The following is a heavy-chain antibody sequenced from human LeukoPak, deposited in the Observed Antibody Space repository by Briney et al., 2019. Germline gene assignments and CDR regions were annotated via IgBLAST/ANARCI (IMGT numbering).Heavy chain of an antibody. D-gene: IGHD7-27*01. CDR2: ITTSDGNT. CDR3: AKDGGLWVSAHWGDS. J-gene: IGHJ4*02. Sequence: GGSLRLSCAASGFAFSSYTMSWVRQAPGKGLEWVSTITTSDGNTYYADSVKGRFTVSRDNSKNTLFLRMNSLRAEDTAVYYCAKDGGLWVSAHWGDSWGRGTLVTVSS. CDR1: GFAFSSYT. V-gene: IGHV3-23*01.